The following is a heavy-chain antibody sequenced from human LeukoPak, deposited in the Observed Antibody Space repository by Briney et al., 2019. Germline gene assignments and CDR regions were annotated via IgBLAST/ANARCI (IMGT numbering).Heavy chain of an antibody. D-gene: IGHD5-24*01. J-gene: IGHJ4*02. CDR1: GGSISSYY. V-gene: IGHV4-59*01. Sequence: PSKTLSLTYTVSGGSISSYYWSWIRQPPGKGLEWIGYIYYSGSTNYNPSLKSRVTISVDTSKNQFSLKLSSVTAADTAVYYCAREDGYNLFDYWGQGTLVTVSS. CDR3: AREDGYNLFDY. CDR2: IYYSGST.